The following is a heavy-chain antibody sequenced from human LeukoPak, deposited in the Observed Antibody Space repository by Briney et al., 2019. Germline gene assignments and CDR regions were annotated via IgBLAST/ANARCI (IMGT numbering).Heavy chain of an antibody. CDR3: ARDGSLTGTPLSLSFDY. D-gene: IGHD1-7*01. CDR2: IIPLLGIA. Sequence: GPSVKVSCKASGGTFSSYAISWVRQAPGQGLEWMGRIIPLLGIATYDQKFQGRLTISADKSTSTAYMELSSLRSEDTAVYYCARDGSLTGTPLSLSFDYWGQGTLVTVSS. J-gene: IGHJ4*02. V-gene: IGHV1-69*04. CDR1: GGTFSSYA.